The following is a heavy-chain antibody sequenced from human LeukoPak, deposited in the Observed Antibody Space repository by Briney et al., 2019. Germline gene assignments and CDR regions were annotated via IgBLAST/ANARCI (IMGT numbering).Heavy chain of an antibody. CDR1: EFTVSVNY. D-gene: IGHD3-16*01. CDR3: ARDATRGGDFDY. CDR2: IYSGGST. Sequence: GGSLRLSCAASEFTVSVNYMSWVRQAPGKGLEWVSFIYSGGSTYYADSVKGRFTISRDNAKDSLYLQMNSLRAEDTAVYYCARDATRGGDFDYWGQGTLVTVSS. V-gene: IGHV3-66*01. J-gene: IGHJ4*02.